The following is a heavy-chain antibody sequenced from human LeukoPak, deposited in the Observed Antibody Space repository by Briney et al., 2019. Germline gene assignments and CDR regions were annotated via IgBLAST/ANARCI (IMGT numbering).Heavy chain of an antibody. V-gene: IGHV1-69*01. J-gene: IGHJ4*02. Sequence: AASVKVSCKASGGTFSSYAISWVRQAPGQGLEWMGGIIPIFGTANYAQKFQGRVTITADESTSTAYMELSGLRSEDTAVYYCARTAVAGTPVPYYFDYWGQGTLVTVSS. CDR1: GGTFSSYA. D-gene: IGHD6-19*01. CDR3: ARTAVAGTPVPYYFDY. CDR2: IIPIFGTA.